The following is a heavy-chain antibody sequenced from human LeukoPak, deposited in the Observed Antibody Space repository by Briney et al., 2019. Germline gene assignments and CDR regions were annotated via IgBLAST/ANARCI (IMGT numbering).Heavy chain of an antibody. Sequence: ASVKVSCKVSGYTLTELSMHWVRQAPGKGLEWMGGFDPEDGETIYAQKFQGRVTMTEDTSTDTAYMELSSLRSEDTAVYYCATRKRPYYYDSSGYYYFDYWGQGTLVTVSS. CDR3: ATRKRPYYYDSSGYYYFDY. CDR2: FDPEDGET. V-gene: IGHV1-24*01. D-gene: IGHD3-22*01. CDR1: GYTLTELS. J-gene: IGHJ4*02.